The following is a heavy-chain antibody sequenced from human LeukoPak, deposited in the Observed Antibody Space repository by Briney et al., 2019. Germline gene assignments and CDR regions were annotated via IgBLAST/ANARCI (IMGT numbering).Heavy chain of an antibody. CDR2: IYHSGST. V-gene: IGHV4-4*02. CDR3: ARDQEQIAAAGHGNWFDP. CDR1: GFTFSSYG. Sequence: GSLRLSCAVSGFTFSSYGMHWVRQPPGKGLEWIGEIYHSGSTNYNPSLKSRVTISVDKSKNQFSLKLSSVTAADTAVYYCARDQEQIAAAGHGNWFDPWGQGTLVTVSS. D-gene: IGHD6-13*01. J-gene: IGHJ5*02.